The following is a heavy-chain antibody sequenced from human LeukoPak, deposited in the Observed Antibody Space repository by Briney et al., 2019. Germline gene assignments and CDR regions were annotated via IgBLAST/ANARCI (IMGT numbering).Heavy chain of an antibody. J-gene: IGHJ4*02. V-gene: IGHV3-15*01. CDR1: GFTFSNAW. Sequence: GGSLRLSCAASGFTFSNAWMSWVRQAPGKGLEWDGRIKRKIEGGTEDYAAPVKDRFTISRDDSTRTLLLQMNSLKTGDTAVYYCAAGVGTSDVDYWGQGTLVTVSS. D-gene: IGHD1-26*01. CDR3: AAGVGTSDVDY. CDR2: IKRKIEGGTE.